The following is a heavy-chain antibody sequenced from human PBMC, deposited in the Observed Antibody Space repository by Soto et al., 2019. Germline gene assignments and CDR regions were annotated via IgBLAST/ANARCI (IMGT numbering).Heavy chain of an antibody. CDR2: IYYSGST. J-gene: IGHJ6*02. V-gene: IGHV4-31*03. D-gene: IGHD3-10*01. CDR1: GGSISSGGYY. CDR3: ARDASGYGSAMDV. Sequence: QVQLQESGPGLVKPSQTLSLTCTVSGGSISSGGYYWSWIRQHPGKGLEWIGYIYYSGSTYYNPSLKSRVTISVDPSKNQFSLKLSSVTAADTAVYYCARDASGYGSAMDVWGQGTTVTVSS.